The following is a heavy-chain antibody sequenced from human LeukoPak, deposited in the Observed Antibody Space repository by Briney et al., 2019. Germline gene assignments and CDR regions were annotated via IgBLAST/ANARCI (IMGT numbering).Heavy chain of an antibody. Sequence: ASVKVSCKASGYTFTSYAMHWVRQAPGQRLEWMGWINAGNGNTEYSQKFQGRVTFTRDTSASTAYMEVSSLRSEDTAVFYCARENSGYDYSFDYWGQGTLVTVSS. V-gene: IGHV1-3*01. J-gene: IGHJ4*02. CDR2: INAGNGNT. D-gene: IGHD5-12*01. CDR3: ARENSGYDYSFDY. CDR1: GYTFTSYA.